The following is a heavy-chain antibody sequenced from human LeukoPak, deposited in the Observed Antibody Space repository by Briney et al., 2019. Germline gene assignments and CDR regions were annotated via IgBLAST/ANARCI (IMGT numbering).Heavy chain of an antibody. Sequence: ASVKVSCKASGGTFSSYAISWVRQATGQGLEWMGWMNPNSGNTGYAQKFQGRVTMTRNTSIKTAYMELSSLRAEDTALYYCARYITMVRGGSWFDPWGQGTLVTVSS. V-gene: IGHV1-8*02. J-gene: IGHJ5*02. D-gene: IGHD3-10*01. CDR2: MNPNSGNT. CDR3: ARYITMVRGGSWFDP. CDR1: GGTFSSYA.